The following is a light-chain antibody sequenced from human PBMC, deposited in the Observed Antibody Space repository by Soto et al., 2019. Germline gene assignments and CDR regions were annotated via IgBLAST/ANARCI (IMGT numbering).Light chain of an antibody. CDR3: SSYTSSSTLVV. Sequence: SYELTQPPSVSVAPGKTARITCGGNNIGSKSVHWYQQKPGQAPVLVIYYDSDRPSGIPERFSGSKSGNTASLTISGLQAEDEADYYCSSYTSSSTLVVFGGGTKVTVL. J-gene: IGLJ2*01. CDR1: NIGSKS. V-gene: IGLV3-21*01. CDR2: YDS.